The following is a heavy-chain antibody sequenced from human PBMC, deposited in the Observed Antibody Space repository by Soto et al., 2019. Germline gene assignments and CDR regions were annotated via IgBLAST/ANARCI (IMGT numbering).Heavy chain of an antibody. J-gene: IGHJ4*02. V-gene: IGHV3-23*01. CDR2: ISGGGDTT. CDR3: AKVRGGSGSLTPRVDF. Sequence: EVQLLGSGGGLVQPGGSLRLSCAASGFTFNNYAMTWVRQAPGKGLEWGSAISGGGDTTSYADSVKGRFTVSRDGSKNTLYLQMSSLRAEDTALYYCAKVRGGSGSLTPRVDFWGQGTLVTVSS. D-gene: IGHD3-10*01. CDR1: GFTFNNYA.